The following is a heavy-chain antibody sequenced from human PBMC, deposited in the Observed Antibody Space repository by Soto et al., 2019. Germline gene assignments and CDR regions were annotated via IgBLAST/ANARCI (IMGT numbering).Heavy chain of an antibody. D-gene: IGHD3-9*01. J-gene: IGHJ4*02. V-gene: IGHV3-23*01. Sequence: GGSLRLSCAASGFTFKSCAMTWVRQAPGKGLEWVSTISASGGRTYYADSVRGRFTISRDTSMNTLYLQMTNLRAEDTAVYYCAKTSSGITIFWDWGQGTQVTVSS. CDR2: ISASGGRT. CDR3: AKTSSGITIFWD. CDR1: GFTFKSCA.